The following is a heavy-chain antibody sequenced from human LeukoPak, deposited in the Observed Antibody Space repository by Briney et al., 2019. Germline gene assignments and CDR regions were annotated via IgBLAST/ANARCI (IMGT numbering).Heavy chain of an antibody. V-gene: IGHV4-4*07. D-gene: IGHD3-3*01. CDR3: ARGNFWSGYPYCFDY. CDR1: GGSLSSYY. Sequence: PSETLSLTCTVSGGSLSSYYWSWIRQPAGKGLEWIGRIYTSGSTNYNPSLKSRVTMSVDTSKNQFSLKLSSVTAADTAVYYCARGNFWSGYPYCFDYWGQGTLVTVSS. J-gene: IGHJ4*02. CDR2: IYTSGST.